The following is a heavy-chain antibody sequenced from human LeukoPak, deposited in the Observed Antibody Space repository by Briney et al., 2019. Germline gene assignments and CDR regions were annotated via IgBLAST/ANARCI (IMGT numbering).Heavy chain of an antibody. D-gene: IGHD3-9*01. CDR3: RKLPPYDTLTGGTLDI. J-gene: IGHJ3*02. Sequence: PSGTLSLTCRVAGGAIDNYSWSWVRQPPGKGLEWIGYIHSSGHTHYNPSFKSRFTLSVDTPQNQFSLKVTALTPAATGMYTCRKLPPYDTLTGGTLDIWGQGTMVTVAS. V-gene: IGHV4-59*01. CDR1: GGAIDNYS. CDR2: IHSSGHT.